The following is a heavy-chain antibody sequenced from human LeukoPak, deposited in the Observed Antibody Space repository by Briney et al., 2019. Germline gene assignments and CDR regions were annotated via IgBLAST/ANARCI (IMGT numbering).Heavy chain of an antibody. CDR2: IKSKTDGGTT. CDR3: TTDGMVRASYYYKDV. D-gene: IGHD3-10*01. V-gene: IGHV3-15*01. J-gene: IGHJ6*03. Sequence: PGGSLRLSCAAPGFTFSNAWMSWVRQAPGKGLEWVGRIKSKTDGGTTDYAAPVKGRFTISRDDSKNTVNLQMNSLKTEDTAVYYCTTDGMVRASYYYKDVWGKGTTVIISS. CDR1: GFTFSNAW.